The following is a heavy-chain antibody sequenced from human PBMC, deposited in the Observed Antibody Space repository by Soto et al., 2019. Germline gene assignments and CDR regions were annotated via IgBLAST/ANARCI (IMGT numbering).Heavy chain of an antibody. CDR2: IYDNGIT. V-gene: IGHV4-59*12. Sequence: QVVLQESGPGLVKPSETLSLTCSVSGRSITSYYWSWVRQPPGKGLEWIGYIYDNGITSQNPSLKSRVTMSADTSQNQFSPKLTSVTGADTALYYCARTYDSNGYANEFDSWGQGILVTVTS. J-gene: IGHJ4*02. CDR1: GRSITSYY. CDR3: ARTYDSNGYANEFDS. D-gene: IGHD3-22*01.